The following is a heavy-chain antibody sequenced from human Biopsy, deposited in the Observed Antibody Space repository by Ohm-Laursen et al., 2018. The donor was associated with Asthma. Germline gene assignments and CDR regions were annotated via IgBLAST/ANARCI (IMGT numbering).Heavy chain of an antibody. Sequence: SVKLSCKTSGYTFNRAGITWVRQPPGQGLEWMGWISVYNGNTKVAQKLQDRVTMITDTSTSTAYMELRSLRSDDTAVYFCARAVDYSHYYGIDVWGQGTTVTVS. V-gene: IGHV1-18*01. J-gene: IGHJ6*02. CDR3: ARAVDYSHYYGIDV. CDR2: ISVYNGNT. CDR1: GYTFNRAG. D-gene: IGHD3-10*01.